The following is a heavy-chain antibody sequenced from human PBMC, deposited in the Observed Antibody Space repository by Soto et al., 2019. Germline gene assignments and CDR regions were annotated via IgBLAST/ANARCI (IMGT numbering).Heavy chain of an antibody. J-gene: IGHJ6*02. CDR1: GGTFSSYA. CDR3: ARGCSSTSCYPDGAYYYGMDV. CDR2: IIPIFGTA. D-gene: IGHD2-2*01. Sequence: QVQLVQSGAEVKKPGSSVKVSCKASGGTFSSYAISWVRQAPGQGLEWMGGIIPIFGTANYAQKFQGRVTITADESTSTAYRELSSLRSEDTAVYYCARGCSSTSCYPDGAYYYGMDVWGQGTTVTVSS. V-gene: IGHV1-69*01.